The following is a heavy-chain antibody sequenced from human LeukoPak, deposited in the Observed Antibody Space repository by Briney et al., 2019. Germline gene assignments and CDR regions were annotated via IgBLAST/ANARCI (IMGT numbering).Heavy chain of an antibody. J-gene: IGHJ3*02. CDR2: INHSGST. Sequence: PETLSLTCAVYGGSFSGYYWSWIRQPPGKGLEWIGEINHSGSTNYNPSLKSRVTISVDTSKNQFSLKLSSVTAADTAVYYCARAGYYDSSGKRSDAFDIWGQGTMVTVSS. CDR3: ARAGYYDSSGKRSDAFDI. D-gene: IGHD3-22*01. V-gene: IGHV4-34*01. CDR1: GGSFSGYY.